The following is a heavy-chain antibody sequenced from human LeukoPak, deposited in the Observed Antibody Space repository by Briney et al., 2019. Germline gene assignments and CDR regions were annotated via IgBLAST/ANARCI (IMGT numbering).Heavy chain of an antibody. CDR2: IYPGDSDT. D-gene: IGHD3-22*01. Sequence: GESLKISCKGSGYSFTSYWIGWVRQMPGKGLEGMGIIYPGDSDTRYSPSFQGQVTISADKSISTAYLQWSSLKASDTAMYYCARRINTDNYDSSGYYYGTYYFDYWGQGTLVTVSS. CDR3: ARRINTDNYDSSGYYYGTYYFDY. J-gene: IGHJ4*02. CDR1: GYSFTSYW. V-gene: IGHV5-51*01.